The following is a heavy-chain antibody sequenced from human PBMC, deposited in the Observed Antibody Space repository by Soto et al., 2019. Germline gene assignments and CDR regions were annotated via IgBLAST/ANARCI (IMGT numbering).Heavy chain of an antibody. D-gene: IGHD4-17*01. CDR2: IYYSGST. J-gene: IGHJ4*02. Sequence: SETLSLTCTVSGGSISSGGYYWSWIRQHPGKGLEWIGYIYYSGSTYYNPSLKSRVTISVDTSKNQFSLKLSSVTAADTAVYYYAREYDYGLLFDYWGQGTLVTVSS. CDR1: GGSISSGGYY. V-gene: IGHV4-31*03. CDR3: AREYDYGLLFDY.